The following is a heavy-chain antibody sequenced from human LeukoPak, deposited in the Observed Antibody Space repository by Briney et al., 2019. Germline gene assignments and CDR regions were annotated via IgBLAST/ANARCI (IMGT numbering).Heavy chain of an antibody. J-gene: IGHJ6*03. Sequence: GGSLRLSCAASGFTFSSYAMSWVRQAPGKGLEWVSAISGSGGSTYYADSVKGRFTISRDNSKNTLYLQMNSLRAEDTAVYYCAIADYDFYYYYYMDVWGKGTTVTVSS. CDR3: AIADYDFYYYYYMDV. CDR2: ISGSGGST. V-gene: IGHV3-23*01. CDR1: GFTFSSYA. D-gene: IGHD3-3*01.